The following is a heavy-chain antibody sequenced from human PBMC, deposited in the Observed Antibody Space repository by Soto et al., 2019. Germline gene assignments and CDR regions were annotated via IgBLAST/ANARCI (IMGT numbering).Heavy chain of an antibody. Sequence: QVQLVQSGAEVKKPGASVKVSCKASGYTFTGYYIHWMRQAPGQGLEWMGWIHPDSGDTSYAQKFQGWVTMTRDTSISTAYLELSRLKSDDTAVYYCARDTPPTDYWGQGTLVTVSS. J-gene: IGHJ4*02. CDR3: ARDTPPTDY. CDR1: GYTFTGYY. V-gene: IGHV1-2*04. CDR2: IHPDSGDT.